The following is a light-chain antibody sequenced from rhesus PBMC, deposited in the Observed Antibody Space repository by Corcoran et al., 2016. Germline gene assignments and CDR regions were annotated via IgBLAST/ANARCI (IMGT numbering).Light chain of an antibody. CDR1: QGISCY. J-gene: IGKJ1*01. Sequence: DIQMSQSPSSLSASVVDRVTITCRASQGISCYLNWYQQQLGKAPMFLIYCANSMASGAPSMLSGSGSGTDYTLTISSLQPENFATYCCQQGYSTPWTFDQGTKVEI. V-gene: IGKV1-32*03. CDR3: QQGYSTPWT. CDR2: CAN.